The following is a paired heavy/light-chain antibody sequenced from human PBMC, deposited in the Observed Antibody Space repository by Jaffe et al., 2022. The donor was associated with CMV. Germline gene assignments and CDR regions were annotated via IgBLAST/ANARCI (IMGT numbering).Light chain of an antibody. Sequence: SSELTQDPAVSVALGQTVRITCQGDSLRSYYATWYQQKAGQAPVIVIYGKNNRPSGIPDRFSGSSSRNTASLTITGAQAEDEADYYCNSRDTSGKLLVFGGGTKLTVL. CDR3: NSRDTSGKLLV. J-gene: IGLJ2*01. V-gene: IGLV3-19*01. CDR1: SLRSYY. CDR2: GKN.
Heavy chain of an antibody. CDR1: GFSLSTSGVG. V-gene: IGHV2-5*02. CDR3: AHHYGSGSFHWFDP. CDR2: IYWDDDK. D-gene: IGHD3-10*01. Sequence: QITLKESGPTLVKPTQTLTLTCSFSGFSLSTSGVGVGWVRQPPGKALEWLALIYWDDDKRFSPSLQSRLTITKDTSKNQVVLTMTNMDPVDTATYYCAHHYGSGSFHWFDPWGQGTLVTVSS. J-gene: IGHJ5*02.